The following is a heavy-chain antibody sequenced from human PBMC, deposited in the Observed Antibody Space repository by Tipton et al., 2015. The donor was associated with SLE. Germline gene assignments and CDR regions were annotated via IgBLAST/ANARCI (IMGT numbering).Heavy chain of an antibody. J-gene: IGHJ6*03. CDR1: GGSISSYY. Sequence: TLSLTCTVSGGSISSYYWSWIRQPPGKGLEWIGYIYYSGSTNYNPSPKSRVTISVDTSKNQFSLKLSSVTAADTAVYYCARGSTVTTFYYYYYMDVWGKGTTVTVSS. V-gene: IGHV4-59*01. CDR3: ARGSTVTTFYYYYYMDV. CDR2: IYYSGST. D-gene: IGHD4-11*01.